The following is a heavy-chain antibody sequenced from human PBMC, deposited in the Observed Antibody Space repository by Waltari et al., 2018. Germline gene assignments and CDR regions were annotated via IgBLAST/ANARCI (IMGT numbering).Heavy chain of an antibody. Sequence: QVQLVQSGPEVRNPGASVKVSCKASGYNFNNHYIYWVRQAPGQGLEWMGLFKPSGGTTTYAQKFQGRLTMARDTSATTVYMELNDLTPGDSALYFCARDRGFGDYILGYWGQGTLVVVS. V-gene: IGHV1-46*02. CDR1: GYNFNNHY. CDR3: ARDRGFGDYILGY. J-gene: IGHJ4*02. CDR2: FKPSGGTT. D-gene: IGHD4-17*01.